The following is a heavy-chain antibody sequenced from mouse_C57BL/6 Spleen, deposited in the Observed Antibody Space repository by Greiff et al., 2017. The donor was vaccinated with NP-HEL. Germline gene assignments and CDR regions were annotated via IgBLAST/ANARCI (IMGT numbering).Heavy chain of an antibody. J-gene: IGHJ2*01. Sequence: VQLKQSGPELVKPGASVKMSCKASGYTFTDYNMHWVKQSHGKSLEWIGYINPNNGGTSYNQKFKGKATLTVNKSSSTAYMELRSLTSEDSAVYYCARVTTVVDYFDYWGQGTTLTVSS. V-gene: IGHV1-22*01. CDR1: GYTFTDYN. CDR2: INPNNGGT. D-gene: IGHD1-1*01. CDR3: ARVTTVVDYFDY.